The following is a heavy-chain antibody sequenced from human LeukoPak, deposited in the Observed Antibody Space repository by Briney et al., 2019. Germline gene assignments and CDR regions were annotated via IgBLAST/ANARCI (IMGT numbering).Heavy chain of an antibody. CDR3: AKDRDGAGVIVT. CDR2: INPNTGHP. J-gene: IGHJ5*02. D-gene: IGHD3-16*02. CDR1: EYSFIVYH. V-gene: IGHV1-2*06. Sequence: ASVKVSCKVVEYSFIVYHLHWMRQAPGHGLEWMGRINPNTGHPVYAYKFQGRVAMTKDTSTSTAYMERSGLTSNDTAIYFCAKDRDGAGVIVTWGQGSLVTVSS.